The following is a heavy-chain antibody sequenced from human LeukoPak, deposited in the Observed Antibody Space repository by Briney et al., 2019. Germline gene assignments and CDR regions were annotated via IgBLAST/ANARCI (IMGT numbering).Heavy chain of an antibody. CDR3: ARAAPYCSSTSCYRGGDYYYYYMDV. D-gene: IGHD2-2*01. V-gene: IGHV3-48*01. CDR1: GFIFSDYE. Sequence: GGSLRLSCAASGFIFSDYEMNWVRQAPGKGLEWVSYISSSSSTIYYADSVKGRFTISRDNAKNSLYLQMNSLRAEDTAVYYCARAAPYCSSTSCYRGGDYYYYYMDVWGKGTTVTVSS. CDR2: ISSSSSTI. J-gene: IGHJ6*03.